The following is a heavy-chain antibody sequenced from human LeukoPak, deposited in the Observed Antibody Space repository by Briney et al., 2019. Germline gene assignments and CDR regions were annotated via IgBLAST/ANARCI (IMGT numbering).Heavy chain of an antibody. CDR2: ILDSGST. D-gene: IGHD3-22*01. CDR1: GGSFSDHY. J-gene: IGHJ5*02. V-gene: IGHV4-34*12. Sequence: SETLSLTCAVYGGSFSDHYWSWIRQPPGKGLEWIGDILDSGSTNSNPSLKSRITISVDASKNQFSLNLRSVTAADTAVYYCARPYYYDSRIDPWGQGILVTVSS. CDR3: ARPYYYDSRIDP.